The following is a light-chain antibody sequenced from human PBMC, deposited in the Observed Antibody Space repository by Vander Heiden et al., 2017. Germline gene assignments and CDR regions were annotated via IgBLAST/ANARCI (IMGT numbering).Light chain of an antibody. V-gene: IGKV3-11*01. J-gene: IGKJ2*03. Sequence: ELVLTQSPAPLSLSPGERATLSCRASQSVTNFLAWYQHKPGQAPRLLIYDADNRATGIPPRFSGNGSGTDFTLTISSLEPEDFAVYYCQQRNKWPPVYSFGQGTKLEI. CDR2: DAD. CDR1: QSVTNF. CDR3: QQRNKWPPVYS.